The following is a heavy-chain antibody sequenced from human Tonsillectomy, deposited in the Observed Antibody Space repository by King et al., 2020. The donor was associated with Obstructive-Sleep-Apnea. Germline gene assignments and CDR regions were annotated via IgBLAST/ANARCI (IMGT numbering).Heavy chain of an antibody. D-gene: IGHD3-10*01. J-gene: IGHJ4*02. Sequence: DVQLVESGAEVKKPGESLKISCKGSGYSFSSYWIGWVRQMPGKGLEWMGIIYPGDSDTRYSPSFQGQVTISVDKSISTAYLQWSSLKASDTAMYYCARSSSVLLWFGGRFDYWGQGTLVTVSS. V-gene: IGHV5-51*01. CDR2: IYPGDSDT. CDR3: ARSSSVLLWFGGRFDY. CDR1: GYSFSSYW.